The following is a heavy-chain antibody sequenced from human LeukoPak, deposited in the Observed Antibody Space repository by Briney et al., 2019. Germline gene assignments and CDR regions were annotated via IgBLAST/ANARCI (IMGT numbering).Heavy chain of an antibody. CDR3: ARGGKIPLAGTRSPQYFQH. Sequence: GGSLRLSCAASGFTFSDYYMSWIRQAPGKGLEWVSYISSSSSYIYYADSVKGRFTISRDNSKNTLYLQMSSLRAEDTAVYYCARGGKIPLAGTRSPQYFQHWGQGTLVTVSS. D-gene: IGHD6-19*01. CDR1: GFTFSDYY. J-gene: IGHJ1*01. CDR2: ISSSSSYI. V-gene: IGHV3-11*06.